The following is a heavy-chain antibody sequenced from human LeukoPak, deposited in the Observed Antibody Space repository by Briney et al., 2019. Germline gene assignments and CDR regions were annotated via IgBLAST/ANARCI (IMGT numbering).Heavy chain of an antibody. D-gene: IGHD2-15*01. CDR1: GGSFSGYY. Sequence: SETLSLTCAVYGGSFSGYYWSWIRQPPGKGLEWIGEINHSGSTNYNPSLKSRVTISVDTPKNQFSLKLSSVTAADTAVYYCASRGGSWAYWGQGTLVTVSS. V-gene: IGHV4-34*01. J-gene: IGHJ4*02. CDR3: ASRGGSWAY. CDR2: INHSGST.